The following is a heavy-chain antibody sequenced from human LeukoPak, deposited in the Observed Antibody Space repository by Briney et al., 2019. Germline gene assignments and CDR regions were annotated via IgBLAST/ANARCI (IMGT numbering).Heavy chain of an antibody. D-gene: IGHD3-22*01. CDR1: GFTFSTYA. V-gene: IGHV3-23*01. CDR2: ISGSGGAT. Sequence: GGSLRLSCAASGFTFSTYAMHWVRQPPGKGLEWVSAISGSGGATYHADTDSVKGRFIISRDNSKNTLYLQINSLRVEDTAVYYCAKDGYNYDSSGHFDYWGQGTLVTVSS. J-gene: IGHJ4*02. CDR3: AKDGYNYDSSGHFDY.